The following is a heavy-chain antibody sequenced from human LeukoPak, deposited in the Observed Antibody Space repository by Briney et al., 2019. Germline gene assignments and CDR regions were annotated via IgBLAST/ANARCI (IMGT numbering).Heavy chain of an antibody. Sequence: GGSLRLSCAASGFTVSSNYMSWVRQAPGKGLEWVANIKQDGSEKYYVDSVKGRFTISRDNSKNTLYLQMNSLRAEDTAVYYCVRQLVFWGQGTLVTVSS. CDR2: IKQDGSEK. J-gene: IGHJ4*02. CDR3: VRQLVF. V-gene: IGHV3-7*01. CDR1: GFTVSSNY.